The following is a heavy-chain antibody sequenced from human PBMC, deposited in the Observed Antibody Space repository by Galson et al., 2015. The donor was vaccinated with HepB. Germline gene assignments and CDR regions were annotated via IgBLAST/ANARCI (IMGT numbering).Heavy chain of an antibody. D-gene: IGHD3-9*01. CDR3: AREGSAYYDILTAENPYYFDY. CDR1: GFTFSSYW. J-gene: IGHJ4*02. CDR2: IKQDGSEK. V-gene: IGHV3-7*03. Sequence: SLRLSCAASGFTFSSYWMSWVRQAPGKGLEWVANIKQDGSEKYYVDSVKGRFTISRDNAKNSLYLQMNSLRAEDTAVYYCAREGSAYYDILTAENPYYFDYWGQGTLVTVSS.